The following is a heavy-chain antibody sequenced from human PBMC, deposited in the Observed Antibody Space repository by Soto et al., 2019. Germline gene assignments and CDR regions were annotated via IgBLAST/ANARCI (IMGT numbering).Heavy chain of an antibody. CDR2: INPSGGST. CDR1: GYTFTSYY. Sequence: QVQLVQSGAEVKKPGASVKVSCKASGYTFTSYYMHWVRQAPGQGLEWMGIINPSGGSTSYAQKFQGRVTMTRDTSTSTVYMELSSLRSEDTAVYYCARDRSNCGGDYYSGRGGFDPWGQGTLVTVSS. D-gene: IGHD2-21*02. CDR3: ARDRSNCGGDYYSGRGGFDP. V-gene: IGHV1-46*01. J-gene: IGHJ5*02.